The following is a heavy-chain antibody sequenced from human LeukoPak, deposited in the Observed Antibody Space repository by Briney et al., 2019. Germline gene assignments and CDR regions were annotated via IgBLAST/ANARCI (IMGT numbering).Heavy chain of an antibody. CDR3: AKDQRYSSSP. J-gene: IGHJ5*02. Sequence: PGGSLRLSCAASGFTFSSYAMSSVRQAPGKGLEWVSAIGGSGGSTYYADSVKGRFTISRDNPKNTLYLQMNSLRAEDTAVYYCAKDQRYSSSPGGQGTLVTVSS. CDR2: IGGSGGST. CDR1: GFTFSSYA. V-gene: IGHV3-23*01. D-gene: IGHD6-6*01.